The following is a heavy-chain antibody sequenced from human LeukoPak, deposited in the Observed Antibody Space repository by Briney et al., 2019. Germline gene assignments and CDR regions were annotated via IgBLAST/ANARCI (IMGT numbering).Heavy chain of an antibody. Sequence: GGSLRLSCAASGFTFSSYWMSWVRQAPGKGLEWVANIKQDGSEKYYVDSVKGRFTISRDNAKNSLYLQMNSLRAEDTAVYYCAREDDDWGPNTLDVWGQGTVVTVSS. CDR2: IKQDGSEK. CDR1: GFTFSSYW. D-gene: IGHD7-27*01. J-gene: IGHJ3*01. CDR3: AREDDDWGPNTLDV. V-gene: IGHV3-7*01.